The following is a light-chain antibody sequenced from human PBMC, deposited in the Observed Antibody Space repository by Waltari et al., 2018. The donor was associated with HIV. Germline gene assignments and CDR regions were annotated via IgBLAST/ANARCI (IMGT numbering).Light chain of an antibody. J-gene: IGLJ2*01. CDR1: TSNVRNNY. V-gene: IGLV1-47*01. CDR3: AVWDDRLSGRL. CDR2: RNN. Sequence: QSVLAQPRSVSGTPGQTVNISCSGSTSNVRNNYVYWYQQVTGVAPKLLIYRNNQRPAGVPDRCSGSKPGTSASLAISGLRTEDEAEYYCAVWDDRLSGRLFGGGTKVTVL.